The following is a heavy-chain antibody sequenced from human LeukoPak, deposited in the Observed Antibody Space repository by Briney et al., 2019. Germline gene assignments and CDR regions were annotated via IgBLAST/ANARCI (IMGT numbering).Heavy chain of an antibody. CDR2: TIPIFGTA. V-gene: IGHV1-69*13. CDR3: ARDSAAGGRDNWFDP. CDR1: GGTFSSYA. Sequence: SVKVSCKASGGTFSSYAISWVRQAPGQGLEWMGGTIPIFGTANYAQKFQGRVTITADESTSTAYMELSSLRSEDTAVYYCARDSAAGGRDNWFDPWGQGTLVTVSS. D-gene: IGHD6-13*01. J-gene: IGHJ5*02.